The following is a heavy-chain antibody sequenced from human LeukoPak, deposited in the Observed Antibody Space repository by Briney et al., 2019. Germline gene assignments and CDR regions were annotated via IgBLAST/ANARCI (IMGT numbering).Heavy chain of an antibody. D-gene: IGHD5-18*01. Sequence: PSETLSLTCAVYGGSFSGYYWSWIRQPPGKGLEWIGEINHSGSTNYNPSLKSRVTISVDTSKNQFSLKLSSVTAADTAVYYCARGRSYGVWGQGTLVIVSS. CDR1: GGSFSGYY. V-gene: IGHV4-34*01. CDR3: ARGRSYGV. J-gene: IGHJ4*02. CDR2: INHSGST.